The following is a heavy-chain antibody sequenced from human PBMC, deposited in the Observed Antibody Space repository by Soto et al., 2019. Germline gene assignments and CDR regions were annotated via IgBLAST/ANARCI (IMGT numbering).Heavy chain of an antibody. Sequence: GGSLRLSCAASGFTFSSYGMHWVRQAPGKGLEWVAVIWYDGSNKYYADSVKGRFTISRDNSKNTLYLQMNSLRAEDTAVYYCARDIGYCSSTSCPPLGAYYYYGMDVWGQGTTVTVSS. J-gene: IGHJ6*02. V-gene: IGHV3-33*01. CDR3: ARDIGYCSSTSCPPLGAYYYYGMDV. CDR1: GFTFSSYG. D-gene: IGHD2-2*01. CDR2: IWYDGSNK.